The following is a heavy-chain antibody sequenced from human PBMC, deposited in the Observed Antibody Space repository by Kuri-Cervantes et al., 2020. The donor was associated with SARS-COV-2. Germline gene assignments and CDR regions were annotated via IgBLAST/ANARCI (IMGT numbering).Heavy chain of an antibody. CDR1: GGSISSSSYY. Sequence: SETLSLTCTVSGGSISSSSYYWGWIRQPPGKGLEWIGSIYYSGSTYYNPSLKSRVTISVDTSKNQFSLKLSSVTAADTAVYYCARGREGYDFWSGYLNWFDPWGHGTLVTVSS. V-gene: IGHV4-39*07. CDR2: IYYSGST. D-gene: IGHD3-3*01. CDR3: ARGREGYDFWSGYLNWFDP. J-gene: IGHJ5*02.